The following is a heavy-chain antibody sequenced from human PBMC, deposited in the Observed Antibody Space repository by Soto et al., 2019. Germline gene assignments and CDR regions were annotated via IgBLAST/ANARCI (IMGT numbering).Heavy chain of an antibody. CDR1: GFTLSSYS. J-gene: IGHJ4*02. V-gene: IGHV3-21*01. D-gene: IGHD6-19*01. Sequence: GGSLRLSCAASGFTLSSYSMNWVRQAPGKGLEWVSSISGSSTYIYYADSVKGRFTISRDNAKNSLYLQMNSLRAGDTALYYCARTIAVAGTASVDFDYWRQGTLVTVSS. CDR3: ARTIAVAGTASVDFDY. CDR2: ISGSSTYI.